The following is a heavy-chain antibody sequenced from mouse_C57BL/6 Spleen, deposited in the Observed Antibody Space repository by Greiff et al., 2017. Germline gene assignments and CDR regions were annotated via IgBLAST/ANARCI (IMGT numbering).Heavy chain of an antibody. CDR1: GFTFSDYG. CDR3: ARPHFAY. Sequence: EVQVVESGGGLVKPGGSLKLSCAASGFTFSDYGMHWVRQAPEKGLEWVAYISSGSSTIYYADTVKGRFTISRDNAKNTLFLQMTSLRSEDTAMYYCARPHFAYWGQGTLVTVSA. CDR2: ISSGSSTI. J-gene: IGHJ3*01. V-gene: IGHV5-17*01.